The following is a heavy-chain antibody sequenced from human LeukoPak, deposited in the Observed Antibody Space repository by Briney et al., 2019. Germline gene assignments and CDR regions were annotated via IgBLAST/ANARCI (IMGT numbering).Heavy chain of an antibody. V-gene: IGHV1-69*13. J-gene: IGHJ5*02. D-gene: IGHD5/OR15-5a*01. CDR2: IIPIFGTA. CDR3: AREPGDLRTFDP. Sequence: SVKVSCNASGGTFSSYAISWVRQAPGQGLEWMGGIIPIFGTANYAQKFQGRVTITADESTSTAYMELSSLRSEDTAVYYCAREPGDLRTFDPWGQGTLVTVSS. CDR1: GGTFSSYA.